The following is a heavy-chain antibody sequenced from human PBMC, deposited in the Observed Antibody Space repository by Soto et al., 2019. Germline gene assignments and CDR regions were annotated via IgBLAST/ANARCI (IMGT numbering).Heavy chain of an antibody. CDR3: ARGGWGISSTPYYDNYYYMDI. V-gene: IGHV4-34*01. J-gene: IGHJ6*03. D-gene: IGHD3-22*01. Sequence: QVQLQQWGAGLVEPSETLSLTCAVHGGTFSAYYWSWIRQAPGKGLEWIGEINHRGSATYSPSIKSRVTISVDTSKDPFSLRLTSLTAADTAVYFCARGGWGISSTPYYDNYYYMDIWGKGTTVTVSS. CDR2: INHRGSA. CDR1: GGTFSAYY.